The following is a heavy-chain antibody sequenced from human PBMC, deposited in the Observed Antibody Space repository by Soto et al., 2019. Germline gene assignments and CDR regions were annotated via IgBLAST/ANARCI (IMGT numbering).Heavy chain of an antibody. CDR2: INHSGST. V-gene: IGHV4-34*01. CDR3: ARGYYDFWSGYTGVRYFDY. Sequence: PSETLSLTCAVYGGSFSGYYWSWIRQPPGKGLEWIGEINHSGSTNYNPSLKSRVTISVDTSKNQFSLKLSSVTAADTAVYYCARGYYDFWSGYTGVRYFDYWGQGTLVTVSS. D-gene: IGHD3-3*01. CDR1: GGSFSGYY. J-gene: IGHJ4*02.